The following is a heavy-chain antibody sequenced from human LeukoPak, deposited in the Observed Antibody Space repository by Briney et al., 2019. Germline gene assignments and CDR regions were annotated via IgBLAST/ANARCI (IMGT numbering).Heavy chain of an antibody. Sequence: ASVKVSCKASGGTFSSYAISWVRQAPGQGLEWMGGIIPIFGTANYAQKFQGRVTITTDESTSTAYMELSSLRSEDTAVYYCARLQGDYATRRNASDIWGQGTMVTVSS. CDR3: ARLQGDYATRRNASDI. CDR1: GGTFSSYA. J-gene: IGHJ3*02. V-gene: IGHV1-69*05. D-gene: IGHD3-22*01. CDR2: IIPIFGTA.